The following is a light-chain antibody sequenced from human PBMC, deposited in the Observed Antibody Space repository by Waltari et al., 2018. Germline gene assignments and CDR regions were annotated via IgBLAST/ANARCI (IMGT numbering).Light chain of an antibody. Sequence: DIQMTQSPLSLSASVGDRVTFTCRASQSVSTPLNWYQHKPGKAPELLVYSASFLETGVPSRFSAGGSGTDFNFTITAVQPEDFATYYCQETYTPPWTFGPGTRLEIK. CDR3: QETYTPPWT. CDR1: QSVSTP. CDR2: SAS. V-gene: IGKV1-39*01. J-gene: IGKJ1*01.